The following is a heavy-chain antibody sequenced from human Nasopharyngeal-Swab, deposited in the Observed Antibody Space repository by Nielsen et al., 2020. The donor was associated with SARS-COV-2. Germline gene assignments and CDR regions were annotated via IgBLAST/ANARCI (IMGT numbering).Heavy chain of an antibody. J-gene: IGHJ5*02. CDR2: INHSGST. V-gene: IGHV4-34*01. CDR3: ARVKGYQLLSSAAPNWFDP. CDR1: GGSFSGYY. Sequence: SQTLSLTCAVYGGSFSGYYWSWIRQPPGKGLEWIGEINHSGSTYYNPSLKSRVTISVDTSKNQFSLKLSSVTAADTAVYYCARVKGYQLLSSAAPNWFDPWGQGTLVTVSS. D-gene: IGHD2-2*01.